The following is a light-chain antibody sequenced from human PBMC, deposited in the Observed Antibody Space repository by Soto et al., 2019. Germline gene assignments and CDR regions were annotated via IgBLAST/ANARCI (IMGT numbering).Light chain of an antibody. CDR2: SAS. CDR3: HHFGSLPET. CDR1: QSVASSY. J-gene: IGKJ1*01. V-gene: IGKV3-20*01. Sequence: EVVLTQSPGTLSFSPGERVTLSCRASQSVASSYLAWYQQKPGRAPRLLFYSASSRATGIPDRFSGSGSGTDFTLTISRLEPEDFAVYYCHHFGSLPETFGQGTKVDIK.